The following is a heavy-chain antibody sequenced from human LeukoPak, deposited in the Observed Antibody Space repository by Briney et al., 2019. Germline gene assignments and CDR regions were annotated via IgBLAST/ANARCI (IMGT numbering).Heavy chain of an antibody. CDR1: GGSISSGDYY. Sequence: SETLSLACTVSGGSISSGDYYWSWIRQPPGKGLERIGYIYYSGSTYYNPSLKSRVTISVDTSKNQFSLKLSSVTAADTAVYYCARASGGGYYFDYWGQGTLVTVSS. V-gene: IGHV4-30-4*01. D-gene: IGHD5-24*01. J-gene: IGHJ4*02. CDR3: ARASGGGYYFDY. CDR2: IYYSGST.